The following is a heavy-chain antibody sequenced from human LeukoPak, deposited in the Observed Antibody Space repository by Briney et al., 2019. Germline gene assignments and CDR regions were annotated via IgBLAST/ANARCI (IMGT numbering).Heavy chain of an antibody. CDR2: TNTDGSST. V-gene: IGHV3-74*03. Sequence: GGSLRLSCAASGFTFSSYWMHWVRQAPGKGLVWVSGTNTDGSSTMYADSVKGRFTISRDNSKNTLYLQMSSLRAEDTAVYYCAKDMSFGDYNDDYWGQGTLVTVSS. J-gene: IGHJ4*02. CDR1: GFTFSSYW. CDR3: AKDMSFGDYNDDY. D-gene: IGHD4-17*01.